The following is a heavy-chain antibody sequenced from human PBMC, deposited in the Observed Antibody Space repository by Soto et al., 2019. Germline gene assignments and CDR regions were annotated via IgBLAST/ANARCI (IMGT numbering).Heavy chain of an antibody. Sequence: GESLKISCKGSGYSFTSYWISWVRQMPGKGLEWMGRIDPSDSYTNYSPSFQGHVTISADKSISTAYLQWSSLKASDTAMYYCARNDFVHYYGSGSRDYYYYGMDVWGQGTTVTVSS. CDR1: GYSFTSYW. D-gene: IGHD3-10*01. J-gene: IGHJ6*02. V-gene: IGHV5-10-1*01. CDR2: IDPSDSYT. CDR3: ARNDFVHYYGSGSRDYYYYGMDV.